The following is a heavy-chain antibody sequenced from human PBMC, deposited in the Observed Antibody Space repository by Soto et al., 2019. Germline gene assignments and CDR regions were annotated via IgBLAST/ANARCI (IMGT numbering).Heavy chain of an antibody. CDR2: INEDGSAK. CDR1: GFTFSNQW. V-gene: IGHV3-7*01. CDR3: VRDAAWSFDF. Sequence: EMQLVESGGGLVQPGGSLRLSCAASGFTFSNQWMSWVRQAPGKGLEWVAKINEDGSAKFYVDSVRGRFTISRDNARNSLFLQVDSLRAEDTAVYHCVRDAAWSFDFWGQGTLVTVSS. D-gene: IGHD2-15*01. J-gene: IGHJ4*02.